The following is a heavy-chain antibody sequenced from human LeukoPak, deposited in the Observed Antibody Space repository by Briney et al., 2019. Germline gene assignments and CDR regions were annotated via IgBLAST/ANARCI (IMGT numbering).Heavy chain of an antibody. Sequence: SETLSLTCTVSGDPINSYHWSWIRQPAGKGLEWIGRIHMSGSTNCNPSLRSRVAISMDNSKNQFSLKLKSVTAADTAVYYCARDDSSRDDSGGYHYWGQGTLVTISS. CDR1: GDPINSYH. D-gene: IGHD3-22*01. CDR2: IHMSGST. V-gene: IGHV4-4*07. J-gene: IGHJ4*02. CDR3: ARDDSSRDDSGGYHY.